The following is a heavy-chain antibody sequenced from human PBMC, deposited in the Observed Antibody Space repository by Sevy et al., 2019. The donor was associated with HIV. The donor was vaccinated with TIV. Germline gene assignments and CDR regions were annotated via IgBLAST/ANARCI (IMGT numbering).Heavy chain of an antibody. V-gene: IGHV3-30*04. Sequence: GGSLRLSCTASGFTFSSYAMYWVRQAPGKGLEWVAVISYDGNNKDYADSVKGRFTISRDNSKNTLYLQMNSLRAEDTAVYYCARGFYDSSGYYYGVYFDYWGQGTLVTVSS. CDR2: ISYDGNNK. CDR1: GFTFSSYA. J-gene: IGHJ4*02. D-gene: IGHD3-22*01. CDR3: ARGFYDSSGYYYGVYFDY.